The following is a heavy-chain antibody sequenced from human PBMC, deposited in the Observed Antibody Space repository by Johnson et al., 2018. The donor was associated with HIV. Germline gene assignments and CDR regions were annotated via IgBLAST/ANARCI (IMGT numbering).Heavy chain of an antibody. D-gene: IGHD3-22*01. CDR1: GLSFSDYG. CDR2: ISFDGSHE. Sequence: VQLVESGGGVVQHGRSVRLSCAASGLSFSDYGMHWVRQAPGKGLEWVAVISFDGSHEYYTDSVKGRFTISRDNYKNTLYLQMNSLRAEDTAIYYWVRGRISMTVVDLRGGAFDIWGQGTTVTVSS. CDR3: VRGRISMTVVDLRGGAFDI. J-gene: IGHJ3*02. V-gene: IGHV3-30*04.